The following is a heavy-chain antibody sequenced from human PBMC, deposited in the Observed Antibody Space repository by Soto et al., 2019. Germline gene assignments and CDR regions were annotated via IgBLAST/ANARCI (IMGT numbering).Heavy chain of an antibody. J-gene: IGHJ4*02. D-gene: IGHD3-3*01. CDR3: ARGGVSTRTFDY. CDR1: GYNFAGYW. CDR2: IYPSDSDT. Sequence: PGESLKISGKGSGYNFAGYWIAWVRQMPGKGLELMGIIYPSDSDTRYRPSFQGQVTISADKSISSAYLKWSSLRASDTAMYYCARGGVSTRTFDYWGQGTPVTVYS. V-gene: IGHV5-51*01.